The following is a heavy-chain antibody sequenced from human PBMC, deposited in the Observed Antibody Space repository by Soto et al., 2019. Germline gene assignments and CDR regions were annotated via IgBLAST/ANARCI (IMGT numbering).Heavy chain of an antibody. CDR3: ARDYYGSGSPPLGY. V-gene: IGHV4-59*01. J-gene: IGHJ4*02. D-gene: IGHD3-10*01. CDR2: ISYSGST. Sequence: QVQLQESGPGLVKPSETLSLTCTVSGGSISSYYWSWIRQPPGKGLEWIGYISYSGSTNYNPSLKSLVTISVDTSKNQFSLKLSSVTAADTAVYYCARDYYGSGSPPLGYWGQGTLVTVSS. CDR1: GGSISSYY.